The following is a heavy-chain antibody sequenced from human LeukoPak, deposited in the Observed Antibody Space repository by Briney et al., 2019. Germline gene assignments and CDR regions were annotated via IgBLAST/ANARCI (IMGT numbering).Heavy chain of an antibody. CDR2: TSGSSGSTI. V-gene: IGHV3-48*01. J-gene: IGHJ4*02. CDR1: GFTFSRYG. D-gene: IGHD5-12*01. Sequence: GGSLRLSCKASGFTFSRYGMNWVRQAPGRGLEWLSYTSGSSGSTIYYAQSVRGRFTISRDDAKNTLYLQMNSLRADDTAVYXCAXXKIQWLRXXYFDYWGQGVLVTVSS. CDR3: AXXKIQWLRXXYFDY.